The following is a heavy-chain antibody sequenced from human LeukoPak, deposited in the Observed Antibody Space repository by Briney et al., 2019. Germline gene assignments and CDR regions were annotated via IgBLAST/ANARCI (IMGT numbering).Heavy chain of an antibody. V-gene: IGHV3-30*19. CDR3: AREISHEQPGSRFYYYYMDV. J-gene: IGHJ6*03. D-gene: IGHD6-13*01. CDR2: ISYDGSNK. Sequence: PGGSLRLSCAASGFTFSSYGMHWVRQAPGKGLEWVAVISYDGSNKYYADSVKGRFTISRDNSKNTLYLQMNSLRAEDTAVYYCAREISHEQPGSRFYYYYMDVWGKGTTVTVSS. CDR1: GFTFSSYG.